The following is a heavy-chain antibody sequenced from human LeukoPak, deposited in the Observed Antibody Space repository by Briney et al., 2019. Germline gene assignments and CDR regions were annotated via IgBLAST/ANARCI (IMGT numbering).Heavy chain of an antibody. CDR2: ISYDGSNK. D-gene: IGHD3-22*01. CDR3: AREAGKWLLRSDAFDI. V-gene: IGHV3-30-3*01. Sequence: GGSLRLSCAASGFTFSSYAMHWVRQAPGKGLEWVAVISYDGSNKYYADSVKGRFTISRDNSKNTLYLQMNSLRAEDTAVYYCAREAGKWLLRSDAFDIWGQGTMVTVSS. J-gene: IGHJ3*02. CDR1: GFTFSSYA.